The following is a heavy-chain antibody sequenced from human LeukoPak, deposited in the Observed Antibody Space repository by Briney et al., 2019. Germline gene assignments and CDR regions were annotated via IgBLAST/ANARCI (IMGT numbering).Heavy chain of an antibody. CDR1: GFTFTSHG. CDR2: IYYDGNNK. CDR3: AGDYYTSGSTPDY. D-gene: IGHD3-10*01. Sequence: GGSLRLSCAASGFTFTSHGMHWVRQAPGKGLQWVAVIYYDGNNKFYADSVKGRFTISRDTSKNTLYLEMNSLRAEDTAVYYCAGDYYTSGSTPDYWGQGTLVTVSS. J-gene: IGHJ4*02. V-gene: IGHV3-33*01.